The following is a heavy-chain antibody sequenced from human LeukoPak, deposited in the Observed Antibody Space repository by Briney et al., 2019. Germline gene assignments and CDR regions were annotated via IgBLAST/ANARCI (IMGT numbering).Heavy chain of an antibody. Sequence: PSETLSLTCTVSGGSISSYYWSWIRQPPGKGLEYIGYISYSGSTNYNPSLKSRVTISVDTSKNQFSLKLSSVTAADTAVYYCARYYYDSSGYWIFDYWGQGTLVTVSS. CDR1: GGSISSYY. D-gene: IGHD3-22*01. V-gene: IGHV4-59*01. CDR2: ISYSGST. J-gene: IGHJ4*02. CDR3: ARYYYDSSGYWIFDY.